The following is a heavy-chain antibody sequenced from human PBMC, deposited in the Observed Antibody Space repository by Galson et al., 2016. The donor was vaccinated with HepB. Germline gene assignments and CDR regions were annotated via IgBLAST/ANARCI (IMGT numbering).Heavy chain of an antibody. V-gene: IGHV3-7*05. Sequence: SLRLSCAASGFTFSSYWMNWVGQAPGKGLEWVAIIKQDGSAKYYVDSLKGRFTISRDNAKNSLYLQMSSLRPEDTAVYYCALGQGFLADSWGQGTLVTVSS. CDR1: GFTFSSYW. CDR3: ALGQGFLADS. J-gene: IGHJ4*02. CDR2: IKQDGSAK.